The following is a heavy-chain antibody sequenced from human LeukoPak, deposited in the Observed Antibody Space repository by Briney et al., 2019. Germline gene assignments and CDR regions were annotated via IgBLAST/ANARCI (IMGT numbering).Heavy chain of an antibody. D-gene: IGHD3-10*01. J-gene: IGHJ3*02. V-gene: IGHV4-39*01. Sequence: SETLSLTCIVSGGSIRSDDYYWGWIRQPPGKGLGWIGSIYYSGSTYYNPSLKSRVTISVDTSKNQFSLKLSSVTAADTAVYYCARYPEGSYSGVGAFDIWGQGTMVTVSS. CDR1: GGSIRSDDYY. CDR3: ARYPEGSYSGVGAFDI. CDR2: IYYSGST.